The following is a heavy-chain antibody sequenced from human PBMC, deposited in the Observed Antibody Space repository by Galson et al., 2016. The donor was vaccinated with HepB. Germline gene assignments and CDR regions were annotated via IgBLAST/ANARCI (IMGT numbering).Heavy chain of an antibody. CDR1: GFAFSFYA. CDR2: ISKDSSNT. CDR3: ARDDYSGGRGSPDY. D-gene: IGHD4/OR15-4a*01. J-gene: IGHJ4*02. Sequence: SLRLSCAASGFAFSFYAMSWVRQAPGKGLEWVSGISKDSSNTYYGDSVRGRFTISRDTSKNTLYLQMNSLRDDDTAVYYCARDDYSGGRGSPDYWGQGTLVTVSS. V-gene: IGHV3-23*01.